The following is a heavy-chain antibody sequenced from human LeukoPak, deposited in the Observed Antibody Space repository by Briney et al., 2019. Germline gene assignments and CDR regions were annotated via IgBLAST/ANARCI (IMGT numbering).Heavy chain of an antibody. CDR3: ARVSAAGMEFHYGMDV. Sequence: PSETLSLTCTVSGGPIRSYYWSWMRQPPGKGLEWIGNIHYSESTNFNPSLKSRAAIAVDTSKNQFSLSMRSVTAADTAVYYCARVSAAGMEFHYGMDVWGQGTTVFVSS. J-gene: IGHJ6*02. V-gene: IGHV4-59*01. CDR1: GGPIRSYY. D-gene: IGHD6-13*01. CDR2: IHYSEST.